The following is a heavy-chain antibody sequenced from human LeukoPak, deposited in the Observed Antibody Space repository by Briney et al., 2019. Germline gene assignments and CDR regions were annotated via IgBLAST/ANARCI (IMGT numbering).Heavy chain of an antibody. J-gene: IGHJ4*02. CDR2: IYYSGST. D-gene: IGHD1-26*01. CDR3: ASGERGGSYSRYDY. Sequence: PSQTLSLTCTVSGGSISSGGYYWSWIRQPPGKGLEWIGYIYYSGSTNYNPSLKSRVTISVDTSKNQFSLKLSSVTAADSAVYYCASGERGGSYSRYDYWGQGTLVTVSS. CDR1: GGSISSGGYY. V-gene: IGHV4-61*08.